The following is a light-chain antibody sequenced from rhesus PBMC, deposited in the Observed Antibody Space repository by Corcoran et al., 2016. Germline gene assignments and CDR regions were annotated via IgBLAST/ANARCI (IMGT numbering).Light chain of an antibody. CDR3: QQRNSYPFT. CDR1: QGISSY. V-gene: IGKV1-38*01. J-gene: IGKJ3*01. CDR2: DAS. Sequence: DIQLTQSPSSLSASVGDRVTITCRASQGISSYLAWYQQKSGKALKLLIYDASNLQSGVPSRFSGSGSGTEFTLTISSLKPEDFSTYYCQQRNSYPFTFGPGTKLDIK.